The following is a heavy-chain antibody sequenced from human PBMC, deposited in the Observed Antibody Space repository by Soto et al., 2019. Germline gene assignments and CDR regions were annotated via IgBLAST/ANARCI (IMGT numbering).Heavy chain of an antibody. J-gene: IGHJ5*02. CDR2: ISAYNGNT. CDR3: ARATKNCSSTSCYFRP. CDR1: GYTFTSYG. D-gene: IGHD2-2*01. V-gene: IGHV1-18*01. Sequence: ASVKVSCKASGYTFTSYGISWVRQAPGQGLEWMGWISAYNGNTNYAQKLQGRVTMTTDTSTSTAYMELRSLRSDDTAVYYCARATKNCSSTSCYFRPWGQGTLVTVSS.